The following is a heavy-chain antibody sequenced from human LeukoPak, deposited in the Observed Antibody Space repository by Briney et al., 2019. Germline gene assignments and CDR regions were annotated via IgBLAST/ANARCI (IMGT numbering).Heavy chain of an antibody. V-gene: IGHV5-51*01. Sequence: GESLRISGKGSGYSFTSYWIGWVRQMPGKGLDGMGILYPDDSDTRYSPFLHGQVTISDDKSISTAYLQWSSLKASDTAMYYCARQSTNYYYGMDVWGQGTTVTVSS. CDR3: ARQSTNYYYGMDV. CDR2: LYPDDSDT. J-gene: IGHJ6*02. CDR1: GYSFTSYW. D-gene: IGHD5/OR15-5a*01.